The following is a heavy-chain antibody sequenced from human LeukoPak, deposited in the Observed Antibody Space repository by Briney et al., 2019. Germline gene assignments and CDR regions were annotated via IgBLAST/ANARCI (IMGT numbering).Heavy chain of an antibody. D-gene: IGHD3-10*01. CDR3: ARWELGSGTPAGRRNYYYYGMDV. CDR1: GGTFSSYA. J-gene: IGHJ6*02. V-gene: IGHV1-69*01. CDR2: IIPIFGTA. Sequence: SVKVSCKASGGTFSSYAISWVRQAPGQGLEWMGGIIPIFGTANYAQKFQGRVTITADESTSTAYMELSSLRSEDTAVYYCARWELGSGTPAGRRNYYYYGMDVWGQGTTVTVSS.